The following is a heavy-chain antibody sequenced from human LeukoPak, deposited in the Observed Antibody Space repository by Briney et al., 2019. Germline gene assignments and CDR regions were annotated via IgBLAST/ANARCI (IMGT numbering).Heavy chain of an antibody. CDR3: AKRGYCSVASCSQTPYYFDY. V-gene: IGHV3-30*18. CDR1: GFTFSSYG. J-gene: IGHJ4*02. Sequence: GRSLRLSCAASGFTFSSYGMHWVRQAPGKGLEWVAVISYDGSNKYYADSVKGRFAISRDNSRNTLYLQMNNLRAEDTAVYYCAKRGYCSVASCSQTPYYFDYWGQGTLVTVSS. D-gene: IGHD2-15*01. CDR2: ISYDGSNK.